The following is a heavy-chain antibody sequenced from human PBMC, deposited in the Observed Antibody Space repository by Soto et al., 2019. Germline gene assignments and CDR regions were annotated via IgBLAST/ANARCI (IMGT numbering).Heavy chain of an antibody. Sequence: GGSLRLSCAASGVTFESYTIYWVYWVCQAPGTGLICVSGIRRYGGRTDYAKSVRGRFTFSRDTSKKKLYFQMGSLRLGDMTVHYCATSYYDSMHDAFDIWGQGTMVTVSS. D-gene: IGHD3-22*01. CDR3: ATSYYDSMHDAFDI. CDR1: GVTFESYT. J-gene: IGHJ3*02. CDR2: IRRYGGRT. V-gene: IGHV3-64*01.